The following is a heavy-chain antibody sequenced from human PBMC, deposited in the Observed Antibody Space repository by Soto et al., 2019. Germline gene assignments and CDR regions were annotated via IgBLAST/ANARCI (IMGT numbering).Heavy chain of an antibody. D-gene: IGHD2-15*01. J-gene: IGHJ6*02. CDR1: GFTFSSYA. V-gene: IGHV3-30-3*01. CDR3: ARIYCSGGSCKYYYYYGMDV. Sequence: QVQLVESGGGVVQPGRSLRLSCAASGFTFSSYAMHWVRQAPGKGLEWVAVISYDGSNKYYADSVQGRFTISRDNSKNTLYLQMNSLRAEDTVVYYCARIYCSGGSCKYYYYYGMDVWGQGTTVTVSS. CDR2: ISYDGSNK.